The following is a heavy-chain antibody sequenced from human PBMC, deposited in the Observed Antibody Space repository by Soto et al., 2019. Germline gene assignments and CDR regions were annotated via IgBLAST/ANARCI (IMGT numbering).Heavy chain of an antibody. Sequence: PGGSLRLSCAASGFTFSSYAMSWVRQAPGKGLEWVSAISGSGGSTYYADSGKGRFTISRDNSKNTLYLQMNSLRAEDTAVYYCAKDVFHLEPQERYWGQRRLVTVPS. CDR2: ISGSGGST. J-gene: IGHJ4*02. D-gene: IGHD1-1*01. CDR3: AKDVFHLEPQERY. CDR1: GFTFSSYA. V-gene: IGHV3-23*01.